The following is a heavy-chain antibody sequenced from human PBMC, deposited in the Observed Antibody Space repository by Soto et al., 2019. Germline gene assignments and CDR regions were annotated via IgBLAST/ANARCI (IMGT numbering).Heavy chain of an antibody. CDR2: ISGSGGST. Sequence: PGGSLRLSCAASGFTFNNYGMHWVRQAPGKGLEWVSAISGSGGSTYYADSVKGRFTISRDNSKNTLYLQMNSLRAEDTAVYYCAKSFSTVAIASGPFDPWGQGTLVTVSS. CDR1: GFTFNNYG. D-gene: IGHD4-17*01. CDR3: AKSFSTVAIASGPFDP. V-gene: IGHV3-23*01. J-gene: IGHJ5*02.